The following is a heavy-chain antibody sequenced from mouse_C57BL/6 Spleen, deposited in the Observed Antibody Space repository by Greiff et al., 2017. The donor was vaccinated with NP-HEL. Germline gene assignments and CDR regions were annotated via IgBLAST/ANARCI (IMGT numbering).Heavy chain of an antibody. D-gene: IGHD1-1*01. CDR2: IYPRSGNT. J-gene: IGHJ3*01. Sequence: VQLQQSGAELARPGASVKLSCKASGYTFTSYGISWVKQRTGQGLEWIGEIYPRSGNTYYNEKFKGKATLTADQSSSTAYMELRSLTSDDSAVYFCAREDYGSSSFAYWGQGTLVTVSA. CDR3: AREDYGSSSFAY. V-gene: IGHV1-81*01. CDR1: GYTFTSYG.